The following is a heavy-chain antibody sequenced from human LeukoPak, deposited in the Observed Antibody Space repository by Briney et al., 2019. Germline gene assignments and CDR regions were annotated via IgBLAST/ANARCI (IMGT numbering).Heavy chain of an antibody. Sequence: SVKVSCKASGGTFSSYAISWVRQAPGQGLEWMGGIIPIFGTANYAQKFQGRVTITADKSTSTAYMELSSLRSDDTAVYYCARTRAGLGELRYYFDYWGQGTLVTVSS. CDR1: GGTFSSYA. D-gene: IGHD1-26*01. CDR3: ARTRAGLGELRYYFDY. V-gene: IGHV1-69*06. J-gene: IGHJ4*02. CDR2: IIPIFGTA.